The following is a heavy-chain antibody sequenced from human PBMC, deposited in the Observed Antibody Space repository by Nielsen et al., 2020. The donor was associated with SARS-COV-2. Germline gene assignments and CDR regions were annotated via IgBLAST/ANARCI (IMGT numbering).Heavy chain of an antibody. CDR1: GFTFSSYW. D-gene: IGHD3-22*01. CDR2: INSDGSST. CDR3: ARITMIADYYGMDV. Sequence: GGSLRLSCAASGFTFSSYWMHWVRQAPGKGLVWVSRINSDGSSTSYADSVKGRFTISRDNAKNTLYLQMNSLRAEDTAVYYCARITMIADYYGMDVWGQGTTVTVSS. J-gene: IGHJ6*02. V-gene: IGHV3-74*01.